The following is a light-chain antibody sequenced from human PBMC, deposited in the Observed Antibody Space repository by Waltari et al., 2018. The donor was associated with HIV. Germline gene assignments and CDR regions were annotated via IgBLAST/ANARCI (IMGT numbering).Light chain of an antibody. J-gene: IGLJ1*01. CDR3: CSYAGSYV. V-gene: IGLV2-11*01. CDR1: SSDVGGYNY. Sequence: QSALTQPRSVSGSPGQSVTISCTGTSSDVGGYNYVSWYQQHPGKAPKVKIYDVSKRPSGVPDRFSGSKCGSTASLTISGLQAEDEADYYCCSYAGSYVFGTGTKVTVL. CDR2: DVS.